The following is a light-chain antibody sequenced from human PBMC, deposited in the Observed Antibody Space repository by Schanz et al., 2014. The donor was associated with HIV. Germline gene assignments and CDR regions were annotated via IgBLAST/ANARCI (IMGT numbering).Light chain of an antibody. CDR1: QSVGSN. CDR3: QQYDNWPTWT. Sequence: EIMMTQSPATLSVSPGERATLSCRASQSVGSNLAWYQLKPGQAPRLLIYDASTRATGIPARFSGSGSGTEFTLTISSLQSEDFAVYYCQQYDNWPTWTFGQGTKVEIK. CDR2: DAS. V-gene: IGKV3-15*01. J-gene: IGKJ1*01.